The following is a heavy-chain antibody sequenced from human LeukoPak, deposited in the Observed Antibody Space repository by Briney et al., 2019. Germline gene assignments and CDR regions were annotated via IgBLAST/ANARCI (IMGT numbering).Heavy chain of an antibody. Sequence: PSETLSLTCTVSGGSISSYYRSWIRQPPGKGLEWIGYIYYSGSTNYNPSLKSRVTIPVDTSKNQFSLKLSSVTAADTAVHYCARRSYCSSTSCYGWFDPWGQGTLVTVSS. CDR2: IYYSGST. D-gene: IGHD2-2*01. V-gene: IGHV4-59*08. CDR3: ARRSYCSSTSCYGWFDP. J-gene: IGHJ5*02. CDR1: GGSISSYY.